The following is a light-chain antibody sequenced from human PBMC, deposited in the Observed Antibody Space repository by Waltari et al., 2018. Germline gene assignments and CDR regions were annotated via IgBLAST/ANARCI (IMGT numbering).Light chain of an antibody. J-gene: IGKJ2*01. CDR1: RNISSN. V-gene: IGKV3-15*01. CDR2: GAS. Sequence: EIVMTQSPGTLSVSPGDRATPSCRASRNISSNLAWYQQKSGRSPRLLIYGASTRATGVPARFSGSGSGTEFTLTISSLQSEDFAIYYCQYNNWPYTFGLGTKLQIK. CDR3: QYNNWPYT.